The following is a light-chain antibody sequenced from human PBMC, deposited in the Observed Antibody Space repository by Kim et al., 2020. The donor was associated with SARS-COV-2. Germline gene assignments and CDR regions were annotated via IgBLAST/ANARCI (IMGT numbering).Light chain of an antibody. Sequence: DIQMTQSPSSLSASVGDRVTITCRASQSVLDFLNWYQQKPRQAPKLLIFAASRLQSGVPSRFSGSGSGTDFTLTISSLQAEDFATYYCQQSHNAPRTFGQGTKVDIK. V-gene: IGKV1-39*01. CDR2: AAS. CDR1: QSVLDF. CDR3: QQSHNAPRT. J-gene: IGKJ1*01.